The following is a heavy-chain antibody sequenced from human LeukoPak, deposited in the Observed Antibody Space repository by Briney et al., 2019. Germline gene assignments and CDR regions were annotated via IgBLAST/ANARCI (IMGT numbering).Heavy chain of an antibody. D-gene: IGHD3-22*01. CDR3: AREEGTYYYDSSGYSGHNWFDP. Sequence: PGGSLRLSCAASGFTFSGSAMHWVRQASGKGLEWVGRIRSKANSYATAYAASVKGRFTISRDDSKNTAYLQMNSLKTEDTAVYYCAREEGTYYYDSSGYSGHNWFDPWGQGTLVTVSS. CDR1: GFTFSGSA. V-gene: IGHV3-73*01. CDR2: IRSKANSYAT. J-gene: IGHJ5*02.